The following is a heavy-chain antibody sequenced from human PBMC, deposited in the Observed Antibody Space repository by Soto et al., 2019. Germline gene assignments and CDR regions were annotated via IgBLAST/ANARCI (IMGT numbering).Heavy chain of an antibody. CDR1: GFTFSSYA. D-gene: IGHD3-22*01. J-gene: IGHJ3*02. CDR3: AKVYPYYDSSGYGGHDAFDI. CDR2: ISGSGGST. V-gene: IGHV3-23*01. Sequence: GGSLRLSCAASGFTFSSYAMSWVRQAPGKGLEWVSAISGSGGSTYYADSVKGRFTISRDNSKNTLYLQMNSLRAEDTAVYYCAKVYPYYDSSGYGGHDAFDIWGQGTMVTVSS.